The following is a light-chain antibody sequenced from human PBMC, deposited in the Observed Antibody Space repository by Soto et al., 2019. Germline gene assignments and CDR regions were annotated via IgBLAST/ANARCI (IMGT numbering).Light chain of an antibody. Sequence: EIQMTQSPSSLSASVGDRVNITCRASQGISNYLAWYQQKPGKAPKLLIYATSTLQSGVPSRFSGSGSGTDFTLTISSLQPEDVATYYCQKYNSAPPTFGQGTKVEIK. V-gene: IGKV1-27*01. J-gene: IGKJ1*01. CDR1: QGISNY. CDR2: ATS. CDR3: QKYNSAPPT.